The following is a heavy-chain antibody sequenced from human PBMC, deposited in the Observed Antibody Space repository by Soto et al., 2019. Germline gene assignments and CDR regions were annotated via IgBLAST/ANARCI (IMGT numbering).Heavy chain of an antibody. CDR2: ISYDGSNK. CDR1: GFTFSSYG. CDR3: AKDEVPQFDP. Sequence: GGSLRLSCVASGFTFSSYGMHWVRQAPGKGLEWVAVISYDGSNKYYADSVKGRFTISRDNSKNTLYLQMNSLRAEDTAVYYCAKDEVPQFDPWGQGTLVTVSS. V-gene: IGHV3-30*18. J-gene: IGHJ5*02.